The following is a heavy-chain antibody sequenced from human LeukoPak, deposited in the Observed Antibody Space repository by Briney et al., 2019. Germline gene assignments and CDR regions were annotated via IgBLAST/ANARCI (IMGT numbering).Heavy chain of an antibody. J-gene: IGHJ6*03. CDR3: ARAWWEYYMDV. CDR1: GGSLTNDDW. V-gene: IGHV4-4*02. CDR2: IYHSGST. Sequence: SGTLSLTCAVSGGSLTNDDWWNWVRQPPGKGLEWIGEIYHSGSTNYNPSLKSRVTISVDTSKNQFSLKLSSVTAADTAVYYCARAWWEYYMDVWGKGTTVTVSS. D-gene: IGHD1-26*01.